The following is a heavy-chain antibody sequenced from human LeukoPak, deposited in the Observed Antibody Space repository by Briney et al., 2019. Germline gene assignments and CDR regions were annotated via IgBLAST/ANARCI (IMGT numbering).Heavy chain of an antibody. Sequence: GGSLRLSCAASGFTFSSYAMTWVRQAPGKGLEWVSDISGSGASTYYADSVKGRFTVSRDNSKNTLYLQMNSLRSEDTAVYYCAKTSGWSYNFDYWGQGTLVTVSS. V-gene: IGHV3-23*01. J-gene: IGHJ4*02. D-gene: IGHD6-19*01. CDR3: AKTSGWSYNFDY. CDR1: GFTFSSYA. CDR2: ISGSGAST.